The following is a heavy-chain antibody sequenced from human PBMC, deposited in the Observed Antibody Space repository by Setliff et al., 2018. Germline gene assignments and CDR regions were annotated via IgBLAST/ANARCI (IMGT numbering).Heavy chain of an antibody. CDR1: GFTFSSYA. Sequence: GGSLRLSCAASGFTFSSYAMSWVRQAPGKGLEWVSAISGSGGSTYYADSVKGRFTISRDNAKNTLYLQMNSLRAEDTAVYYCAKDKRSYPYYFDYWGQGTLVTVSS. V-gene: IGHV3-23*01. D-gene: IGHD1-26*01. CDR3: AKDKRSYPYYFDY. CDR2: ISGSGGST. J-gene: IGHJ4*02.